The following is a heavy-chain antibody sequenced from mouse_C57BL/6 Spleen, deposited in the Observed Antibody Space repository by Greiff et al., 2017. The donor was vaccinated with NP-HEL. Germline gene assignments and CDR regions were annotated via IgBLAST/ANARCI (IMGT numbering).Heavy chain of an antibody. CDR3: ARSRLSDYFDY. Sequence: EVHLVESGGGLVKPGGSLKLSCAASGFTFSDYGMHWVRQAPEKGLEWVAYISSGSSTIYYADTVKCRFTISRDNAKNTLFLQMTSLRSEDTAMYYCARSRLSDYFDYWGQGTTLTVSS. J-gene: IGHJ2*01. CDR1: GFTFSDYG. D-gene: IGHD1-1*02. V-gene: IGHV5-17*01. CDR2: ISSGSSTI.